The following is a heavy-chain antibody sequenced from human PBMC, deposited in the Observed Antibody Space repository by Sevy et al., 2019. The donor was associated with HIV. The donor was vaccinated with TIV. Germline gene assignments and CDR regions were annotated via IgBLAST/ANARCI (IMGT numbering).Heavy chain of an antibody. CDR1: GLTLNSAW. Sequence: GGSLRLSCAASGLTLNSAWMSWVRQAPGKGLEWVGRIKSKTDGGTTDYAAPVKGRFTISRDDSKNTLYLQMNSLKTEDTAVYYCTTGQSPGGVPPYYYYYGMDVWGQGTTVTVSS. CDR3: TTGQSPGGVPPYYYYYGMDV. V-gene: IGHV3-15*01. CDR2: IKSKTDGGTT. D-gene: IGHD3-16*01. J-gene: IGHJ6*02.